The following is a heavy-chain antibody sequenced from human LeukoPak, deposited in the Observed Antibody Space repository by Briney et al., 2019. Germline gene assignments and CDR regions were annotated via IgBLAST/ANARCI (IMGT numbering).Heavy chain of an antibody. CDR2: IIPIFGTA. Sequence: SVKVSCKASGGTFSSYAISWVRQAPGQGLEWMGGIIPIFGTANYAQKFQGRVTITTDESTSTAYMELSSLRSEDTAVYYCARAAYYGDYGVGYYYYYMDVWGEGTTVTVSS. CDR1: GGTFSSYA. D-gene: IGHD4-17*01. CDR3: ARAAYYGDYGVGYYYYYMDV. V-gene: IGHV1-69*05. J-gene: IGHJ6*03.